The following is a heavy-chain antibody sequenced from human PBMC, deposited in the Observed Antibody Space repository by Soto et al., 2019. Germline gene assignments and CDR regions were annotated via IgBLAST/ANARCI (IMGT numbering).Heavy chain of an antibody. CDR1: GYTFTSYG. CDR2: INAGNGNT. Sequence: ASVKVSCKASGYTFTSYGISWVRQAPGQRLEWMGWINAGNGNTKYSQKFQGRVTITRDTSASTAYMEVSSLRSEDTAVYYCARRWGPYFDFWGQGTLVTVSS. J-gene: IGHJ4*02. V-gene: IGHV1-18*01. D-gene: IGHD7-27*01. CDR3: ARRWGPYFDF.